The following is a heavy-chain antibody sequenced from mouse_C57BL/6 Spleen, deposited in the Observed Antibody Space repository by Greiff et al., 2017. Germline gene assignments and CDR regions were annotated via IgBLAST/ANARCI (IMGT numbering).Heavy chain of an antibody. V-gene: IGHV1-82*01. CDR2: IYPGDGAT. D-gene: IGHD1-1*01. J-gene: IGHJ2*01. CDR3: ARNYGSSWNYFDY. Sequence: QVQLKQSGPELVKPGASVKISCKASGYAFSSSWMNWVKQRPGKGLEWIGRIYPGDGATNYNGKFKGKATLTADKSSSTAYMQLSSLTSEDSAVYFCARNYGSSWNYFDYWGQGTTLTVSS. CDR1: GYAFSSSW.